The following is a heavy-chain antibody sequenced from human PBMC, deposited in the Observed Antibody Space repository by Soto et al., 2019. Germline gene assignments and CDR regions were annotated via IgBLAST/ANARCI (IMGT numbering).Heavy chain of an antibody. CDR3: AREAHYINWFDP. D-gene: IGHD4-4*01. CDR1: GFTFSSYS. V-gene: IGHV3-48*02. Sequence: DVQLVESGGGLVQPGGSLRLSCAASGFTFSSYSMNWVRQAPGKGLEWDSYISSSSSTIYYADSVKGPFTISIDNAKNSLYVQMNSLRDAGTAVYYCAREAHYINWFDPWGQGTLVTVSS. J-gene: IGHJ5*02. CDR2: ISSSSSTI.